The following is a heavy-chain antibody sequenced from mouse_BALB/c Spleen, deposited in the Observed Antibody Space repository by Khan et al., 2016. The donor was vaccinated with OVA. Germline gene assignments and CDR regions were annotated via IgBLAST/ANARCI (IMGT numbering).Heavy chain of an antibody. V-gene: IGHV1-4*01. CDR2: INPSSGYT. Sequence: VQLQQPGAELARPGASVKLSCKASGYTFTSYTMYWVKQRPGQGLEWIGYINPSSGYTKYNQKVKDKATLTADQSSSTAYMQLSSLTSEDSAVXYCAGTHEGWGQGTTLTVSS. CDR3: AGTHEG. J-gene: IGHJ2*01. CDR1: GYTFTSYT.